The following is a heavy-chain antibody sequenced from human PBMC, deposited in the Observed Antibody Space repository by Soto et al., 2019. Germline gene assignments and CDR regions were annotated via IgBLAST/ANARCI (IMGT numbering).Heavy chain of an antibody. Sequence: GASVKVSCKASGYTFSSHDINWVRQATGQGLEWMGWMNPNSGNTGYAQKFQGRVTITRNTSISTAYMELSSLRSEDTAVYYCARSRLGYFDYWGQGSMVTVPS. D-gene: IGHD3-9*01. CDR3: ARSRLGYFDY. CDR2: MNPNSGNT. J-gene: IGHJ4*02. V-gene: IGHV1-8*01. CDR1: GYTFSSHD.